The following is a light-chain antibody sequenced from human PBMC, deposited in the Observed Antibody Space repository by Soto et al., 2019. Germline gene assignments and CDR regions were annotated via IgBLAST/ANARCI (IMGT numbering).Light chain of an antibody. Sequence: DIQMTQSPSSVSASFGDTVTITCRQNQIITAWLDLYQQKPGRAPKLLIYNGTHLQLGVPSRFSGRASYTDVTFSLTISHLQPEDFATYYCHQASSFPLPFGGGTKVEI. V-gene: IGKV1-12*01. CDR3: HQASSFPLP. CDR2: NGT. CDR1: QIITAW. J-gene: IGKJ4*01.